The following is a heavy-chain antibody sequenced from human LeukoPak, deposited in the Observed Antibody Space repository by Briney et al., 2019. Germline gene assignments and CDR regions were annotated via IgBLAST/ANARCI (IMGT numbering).Heavy chain of an antibody. V-gene: IGHV3-30*18. J-gene: IGHJ6*02. CDR3: AKGAGYYHTLYYYYGMDV. CDR1: GFTFSSYG. Sequence: GGSLRLSCAASGFTFSSYGMHWVRQAPGKGLEWVAVISYDGSNKYYADSVKGRFTISRDNSKNTLCLQMNSLRAEGTAVYYCAKGAGYYHTLYYYYGMDVWGQGTTVTVSS. CDR2: ISYDGSNK. D-gene: IGHD3-22*01.